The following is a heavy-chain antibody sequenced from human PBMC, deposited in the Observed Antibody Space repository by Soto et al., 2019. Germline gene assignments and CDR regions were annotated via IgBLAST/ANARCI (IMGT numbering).Heavy chain of an antibody. CDR2: IYWDDSK. D-gene: IGHD1-26*01. J-gene: IGHJ4*02. CDR3: AHAYGGRSRY. CDR1: GFSLTTDRVG. Sequence: QITLKESGPTLVKPTQTLTLTCTFSGFSLTTDRVGVGWIRQPPGEALEWLAVIYWDDSKTYRPSLESRLTITKDTSKNLVALTMTNRDSLDTVTYYGAHAYGGRSRYWGQGTLVTVSS. V-gene: IGHV2-5*02.